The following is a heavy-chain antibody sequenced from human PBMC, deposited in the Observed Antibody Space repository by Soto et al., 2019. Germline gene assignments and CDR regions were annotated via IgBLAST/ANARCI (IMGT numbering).Heavy chain of an antibody. CDR2: ISAYNGNT. CDR1: GYTFTSYG. D-gene: IGHD2-21*01. J-gene: IGHJ3*02. V-gene: IGHV1-18*01. CDR3: AREVIVVVIRGAFDI. Sequence: ASVKVSCKASGYTFTSYGISWVRQAPGQGLEWMGWISAYNGNTNYAQKLQGRVTMTTDTSTSTAYMELRSLRSDDTAVYYCAREVIVVVIRGAFDIWGQRTMVTVSS.